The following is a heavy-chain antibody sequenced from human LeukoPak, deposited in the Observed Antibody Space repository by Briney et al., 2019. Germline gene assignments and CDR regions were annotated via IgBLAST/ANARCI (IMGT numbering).Heavy chain of an antibody. CDR3: ARNFLQLPYREEDYFDY. D-gene: IGHD2-2*02. CDR2: IYYSGST. CDR1: GGSISSSSYY. V-gene: IGHV4-39*01. J-gene: IGHJ4*02. Sequence: PSETLSLTCTVSGGSISSSSYYWGWIRQPPGKGLEWIGSIYYSGSTYYNPSLKSRVTISVDTSKNQFSLKLSSVTAADTAVYYCARNFLQLPYREEDYFDYWGQGTLVTVSS.